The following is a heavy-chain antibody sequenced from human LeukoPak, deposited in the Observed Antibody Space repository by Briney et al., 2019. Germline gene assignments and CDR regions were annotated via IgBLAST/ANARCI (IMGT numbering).Heavy chain of an antibody. V-gene: IGHV4-39*02. CDR2: IYYSGST. J-gene: IGHJ4*02. Sequence: SETLSLTCTVSGGSISSGSYYWGWIRQPPGKGLEWIGSIYYSGSTYYNPSLKSRVTISVDTPKNQFSLKLSSVTAADTAVYYCAREGDDYGDYWGQGTLVTVSS. CDR1: GGSISSGSYY. D-gene: IGHD1-26*01. CDR3: AREGDDYGDY.